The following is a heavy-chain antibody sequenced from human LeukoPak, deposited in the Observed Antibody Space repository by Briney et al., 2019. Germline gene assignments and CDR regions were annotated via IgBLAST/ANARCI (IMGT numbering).Heavy chain of an antibody. Sequence: GGSLRLSCAASGFTFSDYYMNWIHQAPGKGLEWVSHSSSSGSTIYYADSVKGRFTISRDNAKNSLYLQMNSLRAEDTAVYFCARARDGYNYYPFDYWGQGTLVTVSS. CDR2: SSSSGSTI. CDR3: ARARDGYNYYPFDY. CDR1: GFTFSDYY. D-gene: IGHD5-12*01. J-gene: IGHJ4*02. V-gene: IGHV3-11*01.